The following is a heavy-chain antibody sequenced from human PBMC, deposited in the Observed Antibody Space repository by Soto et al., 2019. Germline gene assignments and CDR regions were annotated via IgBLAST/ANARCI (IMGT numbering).Heavy chain of an antibody. CDR3: AHAGDYDLLSFDH. CDR2: IYWDDDQ. J-gene: IGHJ4*02. CDR1: GFSLTTTSMG. Sequence: PAQPRTLNCAFSGFSLTTTSMGVAWIRQPPGKALEWLALIYWDDDQRYSPSLKDRLTISKDTSRSRVVLTISNMNPEDTGTYFCAHAGDYDLLSFDHWGPGTLVTVSS. V-gene: IGHV2-5*02. D-gene: IGHD4-17*01.